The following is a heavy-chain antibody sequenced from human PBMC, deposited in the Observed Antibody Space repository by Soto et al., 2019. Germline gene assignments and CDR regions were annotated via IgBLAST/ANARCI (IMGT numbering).Heavy chain of an antibody. CDR3: ARDSSGRQYYGMDV. D-gene: IGHD3-22*01. Sequence: LRLSCTPSGFIFSDYSMNWVRQAPGKGLEWISYITTTSSTMYYADSVRGRFTISRDNAKNSLYLQMNSLRDEDTAVYYCARDSSGRQYYGMDVWGQGTTVTAP. V-gene: IGHV3-48*02. CDR2: ITTTSSTM. CDR1: GFIFSDYS. J-gene: IGHJ6*02.